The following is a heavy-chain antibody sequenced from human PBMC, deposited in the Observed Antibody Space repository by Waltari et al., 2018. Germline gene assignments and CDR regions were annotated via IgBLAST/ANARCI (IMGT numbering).Heavy chain of an antibody. D-gene: IGHD6-13*01. V-gene: IGHV1-69*08. J-gene: IGHJ5*02. CDR1: GGTFSSYA. Sequence: QVQLVQSGAEVKKPGSSVKVSCKASGGTFSSYAISWVRQAPGQGLEWMGRIIPIFGTANYAQKFQGRVTITADKSTSTAYMELSSLRSEDTAVYYCAREWYGIAAAATEYNWFDPWGQGTLVTVSS. CDR3: AREWYGIAAAATEYNWFDP. CDR2: IIPIFGTA.